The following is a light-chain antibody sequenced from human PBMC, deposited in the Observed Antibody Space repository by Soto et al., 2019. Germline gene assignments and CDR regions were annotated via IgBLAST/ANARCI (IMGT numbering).Light chain of an antibody. CDR2: EGN. Sequence: QSALTQPASVSGSPGQSITISCTGTSSDVGSYNLVSWYQQHPGKAPKLMIYEGNKRPSGVSNRFSASKSGNTASLTISWRQAEDEADYYCCAYADSNTLVFGGGTKVTVL. CDR1: SSDVGSYNL. J-gene: IGLJ2*01. V-gene: IGLV2-23*01. CDR3: CAYADSNTLV.